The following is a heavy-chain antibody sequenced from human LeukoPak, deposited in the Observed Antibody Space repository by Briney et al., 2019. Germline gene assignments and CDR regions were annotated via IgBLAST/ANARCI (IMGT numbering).Heavy chain of an antibody. Sequence: SETLSLTCTVSGASISNDYWSLIRQPPGKRLEFIGYIHYSGTAKYNASLESRVTFSVDTSKNQFSLKLSSVTAADTAVYYCAMNHYCSSTSCFKPDNWFDPWGQGTLVTVSS. CDR3: AMNHYCSSTSCFKPDNWFDP. D-gene: IGHD2-2*01. CDR1: GASISNDY. CDR2: IHYSGTA. V-gene: IGHV4-59*01. J-gene: IGHJ5*02.